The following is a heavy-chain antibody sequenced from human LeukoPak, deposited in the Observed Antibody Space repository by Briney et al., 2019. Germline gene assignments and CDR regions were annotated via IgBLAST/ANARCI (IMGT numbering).Heavy chain of an antibody. V-gene: IGHV1-69*02. CDR1: GGTFSSYT. Sequence: ASVKVSCTASGGTFSSYTISWMRQAPGQGLEWMGRIIPILGIANYAQKFQGRVTITADKSTSTAYMELSSLRSEDTAVYYCACIAVAGPFDYWDQGTLVTVSS. CDR3: ACIAVAGPFDY. J-gene: IGHJ4*02. D-gene: IGHD6-19*01. CDR2: IIPILGIA.